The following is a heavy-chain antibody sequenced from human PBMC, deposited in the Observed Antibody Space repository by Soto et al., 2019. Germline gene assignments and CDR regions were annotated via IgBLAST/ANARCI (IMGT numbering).Heavy chain of an antibody. CDR3: ARDTGDGTFDF. V-gene: IGHV1-3*01. CDR1: GYTLRSYA. D-gene: IGHD7-27*01. CDR2: INAGYGNT. J-gene: IGHJ4*02. Sequence: ASAKVSCKASGYTLRSYAMHWGRQAPGQRLEWMGWINAGYGNTKSSQKFQDRVTISRDTSASTAYMELTSLRSEDTAAYYCARDTGDGTFDFWGQGTLVTVSS.